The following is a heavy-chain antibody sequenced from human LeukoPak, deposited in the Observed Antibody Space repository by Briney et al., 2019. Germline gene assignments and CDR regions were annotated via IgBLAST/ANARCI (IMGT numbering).Heavy chain of an antibody. J-gene: IGHJ4*02. V-gene: IGHV3-30*02. CDR1: AFTVSSDA. Sequence: GGSLILSCAAPAFTVSSDAMHWVRQAARTGLEWVALIPYEGSNNYYADSVKGRVTISRDNSKNTLYLQMNSLRAEDTAVYYCAKDRILYCSSTSCYEFDYWGQGTLVTVSS. CDR3: AKDRILYCSSTSCYEFDY. D-gene: IGHD2-2*01. CDR2: IPYEGSNN.